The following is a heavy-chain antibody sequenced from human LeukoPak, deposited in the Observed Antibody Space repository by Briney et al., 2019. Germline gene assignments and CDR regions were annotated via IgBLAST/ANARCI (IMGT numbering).Heavy chain of an antibody. J-gene: IGHJ5*02. CDR1: GFTFSSYA. CDR3: AKDYYYDILTVNWFDP. V-gene: IGHV3-23*01. CDR2: ISGSGGST. Sequence: GGSLRLSCAVSGFTFSSYAMSWVRQAPGKGLEWVSAISGSGGSTYYVDSVKGRFTISRDNSKNTLYLQMNSLRGEDTAVYYCAKDYYYDILTVNWFDPWGQGTLVTVSS. D-gene: IGHD3-9*01.